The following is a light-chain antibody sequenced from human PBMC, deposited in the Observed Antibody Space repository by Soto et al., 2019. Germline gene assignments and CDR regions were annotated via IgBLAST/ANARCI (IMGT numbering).Light chain of an antibody. J-gene: IGLJ1*01. CDR2: EVT. Sequence: QSALTQPASVSGSPGQSITVSCIGTSGDIGTYNLVSWYQQYPGKAPRLMIYEVTKRPSGVPDRFSGSKSGNTASLTVSGLQAEDEADYYCSSYGGTIYVFGTGTKVTVL. V-gene: IGLV2-14*02. CDR3: SSYGGTIYV. CDR1: SGDIGTYNL.